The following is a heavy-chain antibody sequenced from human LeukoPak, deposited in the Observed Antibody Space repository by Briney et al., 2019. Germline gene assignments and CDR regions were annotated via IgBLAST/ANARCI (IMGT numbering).Heavy chain of an antibody. CDR2: INPNSGGT. CDR1: GYTFTGYY. V-gene: IGHV1-2*02. Sequence: ASVKVSCKASGYTFTGYYMHWVRQAPGRGLEWMGWINPNSGGTNYAQKFQGRVTMTRDTSISTAYMELSRLRSDDTAVYYCARRSIVGAIWSPDDGIFDYWGQGTLVTVSS. D-gene: IGHD1-26*01. CDR3: ARRSIVGAIWSPDDGIFDY. J-gene: IGHJ4*02.